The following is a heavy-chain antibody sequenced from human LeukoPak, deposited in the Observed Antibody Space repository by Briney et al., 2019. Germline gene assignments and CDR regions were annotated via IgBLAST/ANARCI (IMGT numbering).Heavy chain of an antibody. CDR1: GGFIRSYY. Sequence: SETLSLTCTVSGGFIRSYYWSWIRQPAGKGLEWIGRIYTSGSTNYNPSLKSRVTISVDKSKNQFSLKLSSVTAADTAVYYCARDSVHYYDSSGYSYYFDYWGQGTLVTVSS. J-gene: IGHJ4*02. V-gene: IGHV4-4*07. CDR2: IYTSGST. D-gene: IGHD3-22*01. CDR3: ARDSVHYYDSSGYSYYFDY.